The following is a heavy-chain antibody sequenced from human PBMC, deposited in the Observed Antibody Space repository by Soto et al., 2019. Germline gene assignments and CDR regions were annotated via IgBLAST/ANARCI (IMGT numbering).Heavy chain of an antibody. Sequence: SETLSLTCTVSGGSISSGGYYWSWIRQHPGKGLEWIGYIYYSGSTYYNPSLKSRVTISVDTSKNQFSLKLSSVTAADTAVYYCARDAVDCGGDCYGTFDIWGQGTMVTVSS. D-gene: IGHD2-21*02. CDR1: GGSISSGGYY. CDR3: ARDAVDCGGDCYGTFDI. CDR2: IYYSGST. J-gene: IGHJ3*02. V-gene: IGHV4-31*03.